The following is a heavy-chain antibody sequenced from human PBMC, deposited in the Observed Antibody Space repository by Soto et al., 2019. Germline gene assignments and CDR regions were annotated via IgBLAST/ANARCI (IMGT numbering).Heavy chain of an antibody. V-gene: IGHV3-48*02. J-gene: IGHJ5*02. CDR1: GFTFSSYS. D-gene: IGHD6-13*01. CDR3: ARDSPDSRSWYDINWFDP. Sequence: GGSLRLSCAASGFTFSSYSMNWVRQAPGKGLEWVSYISSSSSTIYYADSVKGRFTISRDNAKNSLYLQMNSLRDEDTAVYYCARDSPDSRSWYDINWFDPWGKGTLVTVYS. CDR2: ISSSSSTI.